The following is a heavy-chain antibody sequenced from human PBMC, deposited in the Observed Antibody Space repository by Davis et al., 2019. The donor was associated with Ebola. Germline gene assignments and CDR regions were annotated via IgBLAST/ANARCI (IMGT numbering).Heavy chain of an antibody. CDR3: AKNITPRPKDPNWFDP. J-gene: IGHJ5*02. D-gene: IGHD6-6*01. V-gene: IGHV4-34*01. CDR2: INHSGST. CDR1: GGSFSGYY. Sequence: SQTLSLTCAVYGGSFSGYYWSWIRQPPGKGLEWIGEINHSGSTNYNPSLKSRVTISVDTSKNQFSLKLSSVTAADTAVYYCAKNITPRPKDPNWFDPWGQGTLVTVSS.